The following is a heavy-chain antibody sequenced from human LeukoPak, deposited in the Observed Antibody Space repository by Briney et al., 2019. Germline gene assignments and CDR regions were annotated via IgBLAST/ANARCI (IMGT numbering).Heavy chain of an antibody. V-gene: IGHV1-2*02. CDR2: VNPNSSVT. CDR1: GYTFTGDY. D-gene: IGHD3-22*01. J-gene: IGHJ4*02. CDR3: SRGHYYDSSGSSKYHFDY. Sequence: GASVKVSCKASGYTFTGDYIHWVRQAPGQGLEWMGWVNPNSSVTRYTQKFQGRVTMTRDTSISTAYMELSRLISDDTAVYYCSRGHYYDSSGSSKYHFDYWGQGTLVTVSS.